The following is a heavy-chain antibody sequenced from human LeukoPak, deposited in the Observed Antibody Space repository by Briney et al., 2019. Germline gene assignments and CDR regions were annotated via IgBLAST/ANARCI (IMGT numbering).Heavy chain of an antibody. V-gene: IGHV3-21*01. CDR2: ISSSSSYI. D-gene: IGHD3-10*01. CDR1: GFTFISYS. Sequence: GSLRLSCAASGFTFISYSMNWVRQAPGKGLEWVSSISSSSSYIYYADSAKGRFTISRDNAKNSLYLQMNSLRAEDTAVYYCARSSYGSGRRGAFDIWGQGTMVTVSS. J-gene: IGHJ3*02. CDR3: ARSSYGSGRRGAFDI.